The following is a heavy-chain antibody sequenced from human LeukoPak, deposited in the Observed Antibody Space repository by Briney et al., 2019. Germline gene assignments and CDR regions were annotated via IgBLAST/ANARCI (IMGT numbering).Heavy chain of an antibody. Sequence: GGSLRLSRAASGFTFSNYAMSWVRQAPGKGLEWVSAITGSGGSTYYADSVKGRFTISRDNSKNTLYLQMNSLRAEDTAVYYCAKEGSVTYYDILTGYYSPDYWGQGTLVTVSS. V-gene: IGHV3-23*01. CDR1: GFTFSNYA. J-gene: IGHJ4*02. CDR2: ITGSGGST. CDR3: AKEGSVTYYDILTGYYSPDY. D-gene: IGHD3-9*01.